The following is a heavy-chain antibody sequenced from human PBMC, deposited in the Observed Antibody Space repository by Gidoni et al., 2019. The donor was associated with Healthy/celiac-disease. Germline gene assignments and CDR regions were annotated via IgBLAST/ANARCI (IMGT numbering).Heavy chain of an antibody. CDR3: ARGLSGGSSRFQH. Sequence: GFTFSSYSMNWVRQAPGKGLEWVSSISSSSSYIYYADSVKGRFTISRDNAKNSLYLQMNSLRAEDTAVYYCARGLSGGSSRFQHWGQGTLVTVSS. D-gene: IGHD2-15*01. CDR1: GFTFSSYS. J-gene: IGHJ1*01. CDR2: ISSSSSYI. V-gene: IGHV3-21*01.